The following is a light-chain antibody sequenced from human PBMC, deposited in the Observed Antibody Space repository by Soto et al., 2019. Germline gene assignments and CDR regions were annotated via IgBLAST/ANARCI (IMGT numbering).Light chain of an antibody. V-gene: IGLV1-40*01. J-gene: IGLJ1*01. Sequence: QSVLTQPPSVSGAPGQRVTISCTGSSSNIGAGSDVHWYQQLPGTAPKLLIYGNSNRPSGVPDRLSGSKSGTSASLAITGLRVGDGVVYSGLPYDGSLRVSYFLEIGTKVTAL. CDR3: LPYDGSLRVSYF. CDR1: SSNIGAGSD. CDR2: GNS.